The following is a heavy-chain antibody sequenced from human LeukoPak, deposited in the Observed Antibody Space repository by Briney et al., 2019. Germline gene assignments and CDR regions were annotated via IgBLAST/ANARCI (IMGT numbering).Heavy chain of an antibody. J-gene: IGHJ4*02. CDR1: GGSFSGYY. Sequence: PSETLSLTCAVHGGSFSGYYWSWIRQPPGKGLEWIGEINHSGSTNYNPSLKSRVTISVDTSKNQFSLKLSSVTAADTAVYYCAGSGDCSSTSCHFDYWGQGTLVTVSS. D-gene: IGHD2-2*01. CDR3: AGSGDCSSTSCHFDY. CDR2: INHSGST. V-gene: IGHV4-34*01.